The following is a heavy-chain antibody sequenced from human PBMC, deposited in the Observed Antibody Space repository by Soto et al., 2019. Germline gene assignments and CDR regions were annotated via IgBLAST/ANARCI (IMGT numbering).Heavy chain of an antibody. D-gene: IGHD3-3*01. CDR3: TRGTGFWSGYYRYYGMDV. V-gene: IGHV1-2*02. J-gene: IGHJ6*02. Sequence: ASVKVSCKASGYSFAGYLLHWVRQAPGQGLEWMGWINTDSGDTKYARKFQGRVTMTRDTSTSTGYMELSSLRSDDTAVYHCTRGTGFWSGYYRYYGMDVWGQGTTVTAP. CDR1: GYSFAGYL. CDR2: INTDSGDT.